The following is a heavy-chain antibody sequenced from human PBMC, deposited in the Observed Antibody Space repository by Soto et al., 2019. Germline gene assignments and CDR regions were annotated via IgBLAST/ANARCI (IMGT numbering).Heavy chain of an antibody. CDR1: GGSISGYH. V-gene: IGHV4-59*08. J-gene: IGHJ4*02. CDR3: ARRGPTPGTTIFDY. D-gene: IGHD1-1*01. CDR2: IYNSGNT. Sequence: QVQLQESGPGLVKPSESLSLTCTVSGGSISGYHWTWIRQPPGKGLEWIGYIYNSGNTNYNPSLKSRVTMSVETSMNQFSLKLSSVTAADTAVYYCARRGPTPGTTIFDYWGQGTLVTVSA.